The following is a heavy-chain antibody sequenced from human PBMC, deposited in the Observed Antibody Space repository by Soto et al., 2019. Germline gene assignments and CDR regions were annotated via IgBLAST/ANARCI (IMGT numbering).Heavy chain of an antibody. CDR1: GGTFGSFG. J-gene: IGHJ4*02. D-gene: IGHD2-21*02. Sequence: QVQLVQSGAEVKKPGSSVKVSCKASGGTFGSFGINWVRQAPGQGLEWMGGIIPIFGTAHYAQNFQGRVTTTAGESTNTASMELSSLRSEDTAVYYCARLCCGGDCYLDYWGQGTLVIVSS. CDR2: IIPIFGTA. V-gene: IGHV1-69*01. CDR3: ARLCCGGDCYLDY.